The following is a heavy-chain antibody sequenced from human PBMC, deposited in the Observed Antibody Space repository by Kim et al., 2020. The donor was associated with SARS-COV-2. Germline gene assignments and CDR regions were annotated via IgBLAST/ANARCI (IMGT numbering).Heavy chain of an antibody. V-gene: IGHV1-3*01. D-gene: IGHD2-2*01. J-gene: IGHJ4*02. CDR2: INAGTGNT. CDR1: VYTFTTYT. Sequence: ASVKVSCKASVYTFTTYTMHWVRQAPGQRLEWMGWINAGTGNTKYSQKFQGRVTITRDTSASTAYMELSSLRSEDTAVYYCGRSSTTDYYFDYWGQGTLVTVSS. CDR3: GRSSTTDYYFDY.